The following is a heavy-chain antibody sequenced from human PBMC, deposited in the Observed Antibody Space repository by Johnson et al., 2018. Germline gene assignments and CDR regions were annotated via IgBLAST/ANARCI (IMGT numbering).Heavy chain of an antibody. CDR3: AKTPIPDFWSGYSGYFQH. V-gene: IGHV3-66*02. CDR1: GFTVSSNY. Sequence: EVQLVESGGGLVQPGGSLRLSCAASGFTVSSNYMSWVRQAPGKGLEWVSVIYSGGSTYYADSVKGRFTISRDNSKNTLYQQMNSLRAEDTALYYCAKTPIPDFWSGYSGYFQHWGQGTLVTVSS. CDR2: IYSGGST. D-gene: IGHD3-3*01. J-gene: IGHJ1*01.